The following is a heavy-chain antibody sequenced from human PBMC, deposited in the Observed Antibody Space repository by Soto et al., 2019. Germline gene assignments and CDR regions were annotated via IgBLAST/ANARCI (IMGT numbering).Heavy chain of an antibody. V-gene: IGHV3-74*01. Sequence: EVQLVESGGGLVQPGGSLRLSCAASGFTFSSYWMHWVRQAPGKGLVWVSRINSDGSSTSYADSVKGRFTISRDNAKNTLYLQMNSLRAEDTAVYYCASYRQPTGKNAFDIWGQGTMVTVSS. D-gene: IGHD7-27*01. CDR1: GFTFSSYW. CDR2: INSDGSST. CDR3: ASYRQPTGKNAFDI. J-gene: IGHJ3*02.